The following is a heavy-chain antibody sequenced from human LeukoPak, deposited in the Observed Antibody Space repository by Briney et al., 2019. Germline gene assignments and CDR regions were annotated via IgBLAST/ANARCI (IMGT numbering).Heavy chain of an antibody. Sequence: ASVKVSCKSSGYTLIDHYMRWVRQAPGQGLEWMGIINPTGGSTRYAQKFQGRVTMTRDSSTSTVYMEVSSLRSEDTAVYYCARDVGGYYYDYAMDVWGQGTTVTVSS. CDR2: INPTGGST. J-gene: IGHJ6*02. V-gene: IGHV1-46*01. CDR3: ARDVGGYYYDYAMDV. CDR1: GYTLIDHY.